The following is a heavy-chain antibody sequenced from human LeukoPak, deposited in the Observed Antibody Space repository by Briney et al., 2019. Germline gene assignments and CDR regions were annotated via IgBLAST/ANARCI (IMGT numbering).Heavy chain of an antibody. V-gene: IGHV4-31*03. Sequence: SETLSLTCTVSGGSISSGGYYWSWIRQHPGKGLEWIGYIYYSGSTHYNPSLKSRVTISADTSKNQFSLKLSSVTAADTTVYYCARARSAAGNFDYWGQGTLLTVSS. CDR3: ARARSAAGNFDY. D-gene: IGHD6-13*01. J-gene: IGHJ4*02. CDR1: GGSISSGGYY. CDR2: IYYSGST.